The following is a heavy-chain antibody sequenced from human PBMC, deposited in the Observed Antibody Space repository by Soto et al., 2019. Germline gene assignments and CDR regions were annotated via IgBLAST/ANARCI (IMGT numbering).Heavy chain of an antibody. CDR1: GYPVTAYY. Sequence: QLHLVQSGAVVKKPGASVTVSCSASGYPVTAYYMHWVRQAPGRGLEWMGGINPATGAAKYTQTFQGRVTMTRVTSTSTVAMDLCGLTSEDTAGFYWARGGGVGVAGSAAFDMWGQGTLVTVSS. CDR2: INPATGAA. J-gene: IGHJ3*02. D-gene: IGHD3-3*01. CDR3: ARGGGVGVAGSAAFDM. V-gene: IGHV1-2*02.